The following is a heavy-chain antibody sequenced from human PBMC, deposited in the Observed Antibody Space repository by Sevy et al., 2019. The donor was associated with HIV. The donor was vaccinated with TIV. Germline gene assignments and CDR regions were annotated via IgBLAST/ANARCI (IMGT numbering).Heavy chain of an antibody. D-gene: IGHD6-13*01. CDR3: AREAGSSSFDY. Sequence: GGSLRLSCAATGFTVTSNYMSWVRQGPGKGLEWVSGSYNGDSTQYADSVKGRFTISRDKSNNTLYLQMDSLRAEDTAVYYCAREAGSSSFDYCSQATLVTVSS. CDR2: SYNGDST. J-gene: IGHJ4*02. CDR1: GFTVTSNY. V-gene: IGHV3-53*01.